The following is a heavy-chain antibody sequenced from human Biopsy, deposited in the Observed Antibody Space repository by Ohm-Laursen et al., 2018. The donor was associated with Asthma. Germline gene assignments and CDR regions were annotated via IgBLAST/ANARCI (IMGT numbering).Heavy chain of an antibody. D-gene: IGHD3-16*02. CDR2: IYYDGSRK. V-gene: IGHV3-33*08. Sequence: SLRLSCTAPGFTFSRHALHWVRQAPGKGLEWVAGIYYDGSRKYYTESVKGRFTISRDNSKNRLYLEMASLRAEDTAVYYCAREKVIESRGFQNWFDPWGQGTLVHVSS. J-gene: IGHJ5*02. CDR3: AREKVIESRGFQNWFDP. CDR1: GFTFSRHA.